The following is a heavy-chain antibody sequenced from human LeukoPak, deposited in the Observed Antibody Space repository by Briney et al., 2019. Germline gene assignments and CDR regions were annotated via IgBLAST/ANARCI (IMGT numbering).Heavy chain of an antibody. CDR2: INTNTGNP. CDR1: GYTFTSYG. J-gene: IGHJ5*02. CDR3: ARDWGDYDASYYYDSSGYNWFDP. Sequence: GASVKVSCKASGYTFTSYGISWVRQAPGQGLEWMGWINTNTGNPTYAQGFTGRFVFSLDTSVSTAYLQISSLKAEDTAVYYCARDWGDYDASYYYDSSGYNWFDPWGQGTLVTVSS. V-gene: IGHV7-4-1*02. D-gene: IGHD3-22*01.